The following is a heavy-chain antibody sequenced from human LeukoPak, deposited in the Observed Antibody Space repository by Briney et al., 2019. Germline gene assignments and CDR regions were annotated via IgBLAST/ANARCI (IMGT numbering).Heavy chain of an antibody. CDR3: AKASWVSSTDAVR. D-gene: IGHD3-16*01. Sequence: GGSLRLSCAASGFILSSFAMRWVRQGPARGREWVSSIRGHGEPFYAYSVKGRFPLSSDSSRNTVYFQLNNLRVEDTAIYYCAKASWVSSTDAVRWGQGTLVTVSS. CDR1: GFILSSFA. J-gene: IGHJ4*02. V-gene: IGHV3-23*01. CDR2: IRGHGEP.